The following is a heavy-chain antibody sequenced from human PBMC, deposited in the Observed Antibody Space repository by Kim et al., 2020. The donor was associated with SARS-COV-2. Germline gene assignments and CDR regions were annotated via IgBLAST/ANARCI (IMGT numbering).Heavy chain of an antibody. CDR3: ATRNRRTSQLDPVDY. D-gene: IGHD1-1*01. Sequence: DSVKGRFTISRDNAKNSLYLQMNSLRAEDTAVYYCATRNRRTSQLDPVDYWGQGTLVTVSS. J-gene: IGHJ4*02. V-gene: IGHV3-21*01.